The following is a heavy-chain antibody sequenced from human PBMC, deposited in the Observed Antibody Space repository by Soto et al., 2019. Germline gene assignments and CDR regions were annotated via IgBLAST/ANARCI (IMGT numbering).Heavy chain of an antibody. Sequence: QVQLVQSGAEVKKPGASVKVSCKASGYTFTSYDINWVRQATGQGLEGMGGMNPNSGNTAYAQKSQGRVTMTRNTSISTAYMELSSLRSEDTAVSYCASGRYATFDYLGPGTLVTVSS. CDR3: ASGRYATFDY. D-gene: IGHD1-26*01. J-gene: IGHJ4*02. V-gene: IGHV1-8*01. CDR2: MNPNSGNT. CDR1: GYTFTSYD.